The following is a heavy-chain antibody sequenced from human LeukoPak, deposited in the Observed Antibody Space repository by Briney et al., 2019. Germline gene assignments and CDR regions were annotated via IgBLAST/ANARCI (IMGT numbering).Heavy chain of an antibody. V-gene: IGHV3-74*01. Sequence: PGGSLRLSCAASGFTFNNYAMSWVRQAPGKGLVWVSRINSDGSSTTYADSVKGRFTISRDNAKNTLYLQMNSLRAEDTAVYHCARPLSGYSSSLGYWGQGTLVTVSS. CDR3: ARPLSGYSSSLGY. D-gene: IGHD6-6*01. CDR2: INSDGSST. J-gene: IGHJ4*02. CDR1: GFTFNNYA.